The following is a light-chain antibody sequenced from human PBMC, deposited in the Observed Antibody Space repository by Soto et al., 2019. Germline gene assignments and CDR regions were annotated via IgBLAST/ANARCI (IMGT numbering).Light chain of an antibody. CDR3: QQYGSSRALT. J-gene: IGKJ4*01. V-gene: IGKV3-20*01. CDR2: GAS. CDR1: QSVSSSY. Sequence: IALTQSPGTLSLSPGERATLSCRASQSVSSSYLAWYQQKPGQAPRLLIYGASSRATGIPDRFSGSGSGTDFTLTISRLEPEDFAVYYCQQYGSSRALTFGGGTKVDIK.